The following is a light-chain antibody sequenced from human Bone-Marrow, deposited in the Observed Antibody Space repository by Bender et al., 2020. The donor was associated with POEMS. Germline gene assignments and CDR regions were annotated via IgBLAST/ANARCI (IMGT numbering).Light chain of an antibody. Sequence: QSALAQPASVSGSPGQSITISCSGTSSDVGAYNLVSWYQQHPGKAPRLIIYEGTERPSGVSSRFSGSKSGTSASLAISDIQSEDEGDYYCSSWDDSLSGWVFGGGTKLTVL. CDR3: SSWDDSLSGWV. V-gene: IGLV2-23*01. CDR2: EGT. J-gene: IGLJ3*02. CDR1: SSDVGAYNL.